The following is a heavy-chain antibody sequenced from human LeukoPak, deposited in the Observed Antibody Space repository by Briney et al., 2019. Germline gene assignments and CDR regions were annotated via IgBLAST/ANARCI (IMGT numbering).Heavy chain of an antibody. J-gene: IGHJ4*02. V-gene: IGHV3-23*01. Sequence: GGSLRLSCAASGFTFSSYAMSWVRQAPGKGLEWVSAISGSGGSTYYADSVKGRFTISRDNSKNTLYLQMNSLRAEDTAVYYCAKGVDSSGYISSPFDYWGQGTLVAVSS. CDR3: AKGVDSSGYISSPFDY. D-gene: IGHD3-22*01. CDR2: ISGSGGST. CDR1: GFTFSSYA.